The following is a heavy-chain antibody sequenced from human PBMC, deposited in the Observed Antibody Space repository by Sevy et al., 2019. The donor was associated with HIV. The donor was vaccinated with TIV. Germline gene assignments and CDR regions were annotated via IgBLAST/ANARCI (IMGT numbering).Heavy chain of an antibody. V-gene: IGHV3-7*01. J-gene: IGHJ3*02. D-gene: IGHD6-13*01. CDR1: EFIFTGYW. Sequence: GGSLRLSCAASEFIFTGYWMNWVRQAPGKGLEWVANIDQDGSDKRYVDSVRGRFTISRDNANNFLYLQMSSLRAEDTAVYYCARAGGPRNINHSNQILDIWGHGTKVTVSS. CDR3: ARAGGPRNINHSNQILDI. CDR2: IDQDGSDK.